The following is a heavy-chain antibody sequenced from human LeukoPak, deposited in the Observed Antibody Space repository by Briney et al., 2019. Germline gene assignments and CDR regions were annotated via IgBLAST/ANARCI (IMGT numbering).Heavy chain of an antibody. D-gene: IGHD1-1*01. CDR2: VSYDGNTN. Sequence: QPGGSLRLSCVASGFRFSSYGLHWVRQAPGEGLEWVAGVSYDGNTNYYVESVKGRFTISRDNSESTLYLQMNSLRVEDTALYYCARDPTASGPSYSENENYFDYWGQGTLVTVSS. CDR1: GFRFSSYG. CDR3: ARDPTASGPSYSENENYFDY. J-gene: IGHJ4*02. V-gene: IGHV3-30*19.